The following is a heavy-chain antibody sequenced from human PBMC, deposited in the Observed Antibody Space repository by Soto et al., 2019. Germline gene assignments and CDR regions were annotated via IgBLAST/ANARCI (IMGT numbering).Heavy chain of an antibody. J-gene: IGHJ4*02. D-gene: IGHD3-10*01. CDR3: ARIGGYSKNFDY. CDR2: INHSGST. Sequence: PSETLSLTCAVYGGSFSGYYWSWIRQPPGKGLEWIGEINHSGSTNYNPSLKSQVTISVDTSKNQFSLKLSSVTAADTAVYYCARIGGYSKNFDYWGQGTLVTVSS. V-gene: IGHV4-34*01. CDR1: GGSFSGYY.